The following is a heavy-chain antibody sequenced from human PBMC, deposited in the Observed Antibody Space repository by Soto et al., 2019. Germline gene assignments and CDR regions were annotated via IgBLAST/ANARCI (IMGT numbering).Heavy chain of an antibody. Sequence: SETLSLTCTVSGGSISSYYWSWIRQPPGKGLEWIGYIYYSGSTNYNPSLKSRVTISVDTSKNQFSLKMSSVTAADTAVYYCARSHDDYRHRFAYSAQGTLVPVSS. V-gene: IGHV4-59*01. CDR1: GGSISSYY. CDR3: ARSHDDYRHRFAY. D-gene: IGHD4-17*01. J-gene: IGHJ4*02. CDR2: IYYSGST.